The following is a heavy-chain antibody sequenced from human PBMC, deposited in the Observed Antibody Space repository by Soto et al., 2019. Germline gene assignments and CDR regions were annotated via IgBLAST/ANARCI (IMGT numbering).Heavy chain of an antibody. D-gene: IGHD2-15*01. J-gene: IGHJ5*02. CDR1: GFTFSSYA. Sequence: GGSLRLSCAASGFTFSSYAMSWVRQAPGKGLEWVSAISGSGGSTYYADSVKGRFTISRDNSKNTLYLQMNSLRAEDTAVYYCARQLPLGYCSGGSCYSGGIVLDPWGQGTLVTVSS. CDR3: ARQLPLGYCSGGSCYSGGIVLDP. V-gene: IGHV3-23*01. CDR2: ISGSGGST.